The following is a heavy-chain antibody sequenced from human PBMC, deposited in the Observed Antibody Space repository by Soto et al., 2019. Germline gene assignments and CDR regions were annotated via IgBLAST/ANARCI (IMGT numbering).Heavy chain of an antibody. J-gene: IGHJ4*02. CDR2: INPNSGGT. Sequence: GASVKVSCKASGYTFTGYYMHWVRQAPGQGLEWMGWINPNSGGTNYAQKFQGRVTMTRDTSISTAYMELSRLRSDETAVYYCARVRLSSRGFDYLGRGTLVTVSS. CDR1: GYTFTGYY. CDR3: ARVRLSSRGFDY. V-gene: IGHV1-2*02. D-gene: IGHD2-21*01.